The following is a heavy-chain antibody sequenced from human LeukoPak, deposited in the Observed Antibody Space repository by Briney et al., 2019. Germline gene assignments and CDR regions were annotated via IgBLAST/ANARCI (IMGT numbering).Heavy chain of an antibody. D-gene: IGHD1-26*01. CDR2: IDPSGGST. CDR1: GYSFTNHY. V-gene: IGHV1-46*01. J-gene: IGHJ4*02. Sequence: GASVTVSCKASGYSFTNHYIHCVRQAPGQGLEGMGIIDPSGGSTSYAQKFQGRVTMTRDMSTSTVYMELSSLRSEDTAVYHCARGSSGSYLNYFDYWGQGTLVTVSS. CDR3: ARGSSGSYLNYFDY.